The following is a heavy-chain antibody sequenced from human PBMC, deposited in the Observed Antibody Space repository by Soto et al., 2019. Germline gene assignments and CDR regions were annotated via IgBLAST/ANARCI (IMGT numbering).Heavy chain of an antibody. J-gene: IGHJ6*02. CDR1: GGSISSYY. CDR3: ARDSSRIAVAGTPFYYYGMDV. Sequence: SETLSLTCTVSGGSISSYYWSWIRQPPGKGLEWIGYIYYSGSTNYNPSLKSRVTISVDTSKNQFSLKLSSVTAADTAVYYCARDSSRIAVAGTPFYYYGMDVWGQGTTVTVSS. V-gene: IGHV4-59*01. D-gene: IGHD6-19*01. CDR2: IYYSGST.